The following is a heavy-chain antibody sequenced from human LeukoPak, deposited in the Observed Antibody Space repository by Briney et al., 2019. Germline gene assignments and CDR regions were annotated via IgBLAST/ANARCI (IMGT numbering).Heavy chain of an antibody. CDR2: IYSGDNT. CDR3: AKDRDYSGSYGYFDY. V-gene: IGHV3-53*01. CDR1: GFTVSNNC. Sequence: GGSLRLSCAASGFTVSNNCMSWVRQAPGKGLEWVSVIYSGDNTYYVDSVKGRFTISRDNSKNTLYLQMNSLRAEDTAVYYCAKDRDYSGSYGYFDYWGQGTLVTVSS. D-gene: IGHD1-26*01. J-gene: IGHJ4*02.